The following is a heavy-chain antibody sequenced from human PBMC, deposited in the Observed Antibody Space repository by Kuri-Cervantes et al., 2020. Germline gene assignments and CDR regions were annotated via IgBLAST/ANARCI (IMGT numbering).Heavy chain of an antibody. J-gene: IGHJ4*02. D-gene: IGHD1-7*01. Sequence: GGSLRLSCATSGFTFSSYEMNWVRQAPGKGLEWVSYISSSGSTIYYADSVKGRFTISRDNAKNSLYQQMNSLRAEDTAVYYCARAPNNWNYYLYYFDYWGQGTLVTVSS. CDR3: ARAPNNWNYYLYYFDY. V-gene: IGHV3-48*03. CDR2: ISSSGSTI. CDR1: GFTFSSYE.